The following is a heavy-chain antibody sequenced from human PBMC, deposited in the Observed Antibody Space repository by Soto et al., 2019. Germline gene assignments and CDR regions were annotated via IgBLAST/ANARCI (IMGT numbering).Heavy chain of an antibody. Sequence: ASVKVSCKASGYTFTSYGISWVRQAPGQGLEWMGWISAYNGNTNYAQKLQGRVTMTTDTSTSTAYMELRSLRSDDTAVCYCARDISLGYYDFWSGSRNWFDPWGQGTLVTVSS. CDR1: GYTFTSYG. D-gene: IGHD3-3*01. V-gene: IGHV1-18*04. J-gene: IGHJ5*02. CDR2: ISAYNGNT. CDR3: ARDISLGYYDFWSGSRNWFDP.